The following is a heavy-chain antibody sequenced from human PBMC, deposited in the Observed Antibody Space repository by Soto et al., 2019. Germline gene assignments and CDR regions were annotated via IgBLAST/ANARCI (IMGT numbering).Heavy chain of an antibody. J-gene: IGHJ3*02. D-gene: IGHD3-3*01. CDR2: ITLYSGNT. Sequence: ASAKVSCKASGYTFTYCSLHWLQQAPGQGLERMRWITLYSGNTNYAKKFQGRVTITRNTSISTAYMELSSLRSEDTAVYYCAHKANYDFWSGMGGYAFDIWGQGTMVTVSS. CDR3: AHKANYDFWSGMGGYAFDI. V-gene: IGHV1-8*03. CDR1: GYTFTYCS.